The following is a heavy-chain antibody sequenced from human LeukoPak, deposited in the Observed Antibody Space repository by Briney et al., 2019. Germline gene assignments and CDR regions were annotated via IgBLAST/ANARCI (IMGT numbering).Heavy chain of an antibody. J-gene: IGHJ4*02. CDR3: AAGEFFDY. D-gene: IGHD3-10*01. CDR1: GFTFSSYS. Sequence: PGGSLRLSCAASGFTFSSYSMHWARQAPGKGLEWVAVLSYDGTSKYYADSVKGRFTISRDNSKNTLYLQMNSLRAEDTAVYYCAAGEFFDYWGQGTLVTVSS. CDR2: LSYDGTSK. V-gene: IGHV3-30-3*01.